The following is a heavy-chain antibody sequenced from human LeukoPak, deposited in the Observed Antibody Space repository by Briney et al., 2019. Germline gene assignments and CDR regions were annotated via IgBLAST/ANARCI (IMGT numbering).Heavy chain of an antibody. CDR1: GGSISSYY. CDR3: ARRTHSSGWD. J-gene: IGHJ4*02. D-gene: IGHD6-19*01. Sequence: PSETLSLTCTVSGGSISSYYWSWIRQPPGKGLEWIGYIYNSGSSNYSPSLKSRVTISVDTSKNQFSLNLSSVTAADTAVYYCARRTHSSGWDWGQGTLVTVSS. CDR2: IYNSGSS. V-gene: IGHV4-59*08.